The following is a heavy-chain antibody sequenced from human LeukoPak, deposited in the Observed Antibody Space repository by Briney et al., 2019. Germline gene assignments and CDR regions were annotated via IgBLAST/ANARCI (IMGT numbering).Heavy chain of an antibody. CDR3: ARHVDGRSWFDP. CDR1: GVSISSSSYC. Sequence: PSETLSLTCSVFGVSISSSSYCWGWIRQPPGKGLEWIGSIYYSGSTYYNPSLKSRVTISIDTSKNQFSLKLSSVTAADTAVYYCARHVDGRSWFDPWGQGTLVTVSS. J-gene: IGHJ5*02. V-gene: IGHV4-39*01. CDR2: IYYSGST. D-gene: IGHD5-12*01.